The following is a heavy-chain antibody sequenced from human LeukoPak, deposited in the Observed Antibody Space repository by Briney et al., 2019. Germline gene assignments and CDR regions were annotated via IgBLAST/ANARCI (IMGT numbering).Heavy chain of an antibody. CDR1: GYTFTPFD. CDR2: MNPNNGNT. CDR3: ARVNSYGLFDY. Sequence: ASVKVSCKASGYTFTPFDIHWVRQATGQGLERMGWMNPNNGNTGYAQTFQGRVTMTRSTSITTAYMELTSLRSEDTAVYYCARVNSYGLFDYWGQGTLVTVSS. V-gene: IGHV1-8*01. D-gene: IGHD5-18*01. J-gene: IGHJ4*02.